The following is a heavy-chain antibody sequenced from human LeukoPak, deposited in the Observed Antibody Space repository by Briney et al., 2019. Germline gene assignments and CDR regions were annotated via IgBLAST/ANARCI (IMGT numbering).Heavy chain of an antibody. CDR1: GYTFTGYY. V-gene: IGHV1-2*02. Sequence: GASVKVSCKASGYTFTGYYMHWVRQAPGQGLEWMGWINPNSGGTNYAQKFQGRVTMTRDTSISTAYMELSRLRSDDTAVYYCARGKYSSGWYLQFDYWGQGTLVTVSS. CDR2: INPNSGGT. J-gene: IGHJ4*02. D-gene: IGHD6-19*01. CDR3: ARGKYSSGWYLQFDY.